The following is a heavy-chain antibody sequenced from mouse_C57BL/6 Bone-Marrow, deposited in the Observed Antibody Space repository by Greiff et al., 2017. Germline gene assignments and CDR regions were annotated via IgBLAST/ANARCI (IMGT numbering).Heavy chain of an antibody. Sequence: QVQLKESGPGLVQPSQSLSITCTVSGFSLTSYGVHWVRPSPGKGLEWLGVIWSGGSTDYNAAFISRLSISKDNSKSQVFFKMNSLQADDTAIYYCARNWGYFDYWGQGTTLTVSS. V-gene: IGHV2-2*01. J-gene: IGHJ2*01. CDR3: ARNWGYFDY. CDR2: IWSGGST. CDR1: GFSLTSYG.